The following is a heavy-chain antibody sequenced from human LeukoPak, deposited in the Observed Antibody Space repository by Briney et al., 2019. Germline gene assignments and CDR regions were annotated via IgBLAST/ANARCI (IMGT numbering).Heavy chain of an antibody. J-gene: IGHJ6*03. CDR2: IRYDGSNK. D-gene: IGHD3-10*01. CDR3: AKERNNYGSYYYYYYMDV. CDR1: GFTFSSYG. V-gene: IGHV3-30*02. Sequence: TGGSLRLSCAASGFTFSSYGMHWVRQAPGKGLEWVAFIRYDGSNKYYADSVKGRFTISRDNSKNTLYLQMNSLRAEDTAVYYCAKERNNYGSYYYYYYMDVWGKGTTVTISS.